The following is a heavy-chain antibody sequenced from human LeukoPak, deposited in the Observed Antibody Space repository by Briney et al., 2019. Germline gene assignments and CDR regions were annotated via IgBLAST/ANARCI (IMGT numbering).Heavy chain of an antibody. J-gene: IGHJ4*02. D-gene: IGHD4-11*01. V-gene: IGHV3-33*06. Sequence: PGGSLRLSCAASGFTFSHYGMHWVRQAPGRGLEWVAVIWSDGSNKFYADSVKGRFTISRDNSQNTVDLHMNILRAEDTAVYHCAKDAQRGFDYSNSLEYWGQGTLVTVSS. CDR1: GFTFSHYG. CDR2: IWSDGSNK. CDR3: AKDAQRGFDYSNSLEY.